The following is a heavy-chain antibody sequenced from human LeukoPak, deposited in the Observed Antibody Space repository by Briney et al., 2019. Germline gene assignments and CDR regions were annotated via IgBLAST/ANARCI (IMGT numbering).Heavy chain of an antibody. CDR1: GGSFSGYY. V-gene: IGHV4-34*01. Sequence: PSETLSLTCAVYGGSFSGYYWSWIRQPPGKGLEWIGEINHSVSTNYNPSLKSRVTISVDTSKNHFSLKLSSVTAADTAVYYCARDPIRERDDYWGQGTLVTVSS. CDR3: ARDPIRERDDY. J-gene: IGHJ4*02. CDR2: INHSVST. D-gene: IGHD3-9*01.